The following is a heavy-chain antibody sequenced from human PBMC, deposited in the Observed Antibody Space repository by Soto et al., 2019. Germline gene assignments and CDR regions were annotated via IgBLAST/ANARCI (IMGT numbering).Heavy chain of an antibody. D-gene: IGHD6-25*01. J-gene: IGHJ4*02. Sequence: SVKVSCKASEGTFSSYAISWVRQAPGQGLEWMGGIIPIIGTANYAQKFQGRVTITRDTSTSTAYMELSSLRSDDTAVYYCAMQRGGVVYWGQGTLVTVSS. CDR2: IIPIIGTA. CDR3: AMQRGGVVY. V-gene: IGHV1-69*05. CDR1: EGTFSSYA.